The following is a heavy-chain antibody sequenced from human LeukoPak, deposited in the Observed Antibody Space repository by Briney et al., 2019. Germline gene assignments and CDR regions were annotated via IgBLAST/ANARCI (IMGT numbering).Heavy chain of an antibody. CDR2: IHRDGST. D-gene: IGHD3-10*01. CDR3: ARDGERVLSHDH. CDR1: GFTVSTNY. Sequence: GGSLRLSCAVSGFTVSTNYMSWVRQAPGKGLEWVSIIHRDGSTNYADSVKGRFTISRDNSKNTLYIQMNSLRTEDTAVYYCARDGERVLSHDHWGQGTLVTVSS. V-gene: IGHV3-66*01. J-gene: IGHJ4*02.